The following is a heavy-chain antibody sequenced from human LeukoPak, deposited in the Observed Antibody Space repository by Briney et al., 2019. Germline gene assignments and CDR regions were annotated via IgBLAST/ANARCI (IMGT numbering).Heavy chain of an antibody. CDR3: AGFSTHFDY. V-gene: IGHV3-48*03. CDR2: ISSSGNTI. Sequence: GGSLRLSCAASRFTFSNYEMHWVRQAPGKGLEWLSYISSSGNTIYYADSVKGRFTISRDNSKNSLYLQMNSLRAEDTAVYYCAGFSTHFDYWGQGTLVTVSS. J-gene: IGHJ4*02. CDR1: RFTFSNYE. D-gene: IGHD3-3*02.